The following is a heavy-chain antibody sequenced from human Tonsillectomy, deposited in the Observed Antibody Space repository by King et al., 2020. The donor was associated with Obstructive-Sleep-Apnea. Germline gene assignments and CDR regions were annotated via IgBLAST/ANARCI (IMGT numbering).Heavy chain of an antibody. D-gene: IGHD3-16*02. CDR2: ISCSVGIT. CDR3: AKDHKRLGELSLY. J-gene: IGHJ4*02. Sequence: VQLVESGGGLVQPGGSLRLSCEASGFTFSSYAMSWVRQAPGNGLEWVASISCSVGITYYADSVQGRFTISRDNSNNTPYLQMNSRRAEDTAVYYCAKDHKRLGELSLYWGQGTLVTVSS. V-gene: IGHV3-23*04. CDR1: GFTFSSYA.